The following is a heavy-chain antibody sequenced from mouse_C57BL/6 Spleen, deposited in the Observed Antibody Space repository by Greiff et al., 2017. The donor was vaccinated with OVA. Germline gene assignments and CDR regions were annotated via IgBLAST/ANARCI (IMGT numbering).Heavy chain of an antibody. D-gene: IGHD2-4*01. J-gene: IGHJ1*03. CDR1: GYTFTSYW. CDR3: AREGLRWYFDV. CDR2: LDPNSGGP. V-gene: IGHV1-72*01. Sequence: QVPVKQPGAALVKPGASVKLSCKASGYTFTSYWMHWVKQRPGRGLAWIGRLDPNSGGPKYNEKFKSKATLTVDKPPSTAYMQLSSLTSEDSAVYYGAREGLRWYFDVWGTGTTVTVSS.